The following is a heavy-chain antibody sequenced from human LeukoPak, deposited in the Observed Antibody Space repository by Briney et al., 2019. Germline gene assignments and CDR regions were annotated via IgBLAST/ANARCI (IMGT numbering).Heavy chain of an antibody. CDR2: IKQDGSEK. V-gene: IGHV3-7*01. J-gene: IGHJ4*02. CDR1: AFSLSAYN. D-gene: IGHD6-6*01. Sequence: GGSLRLSCAASAFSLSAYNMNWVRQAPGKGLEWVANIKQDGSEKYYVDSVKGRFTISRDNAKNSLYLQMSSLRADDTAVYYCARDLPTGSDYFDYWGQGTLVTVSS. CDR3: ARDLPTGSDYFDY.